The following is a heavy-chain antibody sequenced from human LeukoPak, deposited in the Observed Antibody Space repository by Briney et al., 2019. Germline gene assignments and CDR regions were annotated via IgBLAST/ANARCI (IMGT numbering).Heavy chain of an antibody. CDR2: VSTSGGST. Sequence: PGGSLRLSCAASGFTFSTYAMSWVRQAPGKGLEWVSTVSTSGGSTYYADSVKGRFTISRDNSKNTQYLQMNSLRAEDTAIYYCLGYCSGGRCYSGGHWGQGTLATVSS. CDR1: GFTFSTYA. J-gene: IGHJ4*02. V-gene: IGHV3-23*01. D-gene: IGHD2-15*01. CDR3: LGYCSGGRCYSGGH.